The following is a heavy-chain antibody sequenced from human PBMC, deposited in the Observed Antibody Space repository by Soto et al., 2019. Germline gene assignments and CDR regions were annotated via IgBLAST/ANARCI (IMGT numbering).Heavy chain of an antibody. J-gene: IGHJ4*02. CDR1: GFIFSTYG. V-gene: IGHV3-33*01. CDR3: ARDEGIAVAGLVDY. D-gene: IGHD6-19*01. Sequence: QVQLVESGGGVVQPGRSLRLSCAASGFIFSTYGMHWVRQAPGKGLEWVAVIWYDGSNRYYADSVKGRFTISRDNSKNTLYLQMNSLRAEDTAVYYCARDEGIAVAGLVDYWGQGTLVSVSS. CDR2: IWYDGSNR.